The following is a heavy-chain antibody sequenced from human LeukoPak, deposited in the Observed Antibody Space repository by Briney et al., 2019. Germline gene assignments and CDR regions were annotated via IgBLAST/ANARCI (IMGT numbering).Heavy chain of an antibody. CDR1: GFTFSNYH. J-gene: IGHJ4*02. CDR3: AKRDSSGSHYFDY. V-gene: IGHV3-23*01. D-gene: IGHD6-19*01. CDR2: ITASGGST. Sequence: GGSLRLSCAASGFTFSNYHMSWVRQAPGRGLEWVSVITASGGSTYYADSVKGRFTVSRDNPKNTLYLQMNGLRAEDAAVYYCAKRDSSGSHYFDYWGRGTLVTVSS.